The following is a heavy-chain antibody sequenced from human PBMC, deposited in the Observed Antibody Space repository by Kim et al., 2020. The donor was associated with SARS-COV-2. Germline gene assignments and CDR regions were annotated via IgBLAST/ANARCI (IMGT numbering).Heavy chain of an antibody. CDR3: ARGNWNYFNWFDP. CDR2: IWYDGSNK. V-gene: IGHV3-33*01. CDR1: GFTFSSYG. J-gene: IGHJ5*02. D-gene: IGHD1-7*01. Sequence: GGSLRLSCAASGFTFSSYGMHWVRQAPGKGLEWVAVIWYDGSNKYYADSVKGRFTISRDNSKNTLYLQMNSLRAEDTAVYYCARGNWNYFNWFDPWGQGTLVTVSS.